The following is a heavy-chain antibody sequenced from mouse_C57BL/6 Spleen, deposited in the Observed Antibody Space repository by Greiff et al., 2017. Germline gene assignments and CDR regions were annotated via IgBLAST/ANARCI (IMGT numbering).Heavy chain of an antibody. Sequence: VQLQQSGAELVRPGASVKLSCTASGFNIKDDYMHWVKQRPEQGLEWIGWIDPENGDTEYASKFQGKATITADTSSNTAYLQLSSLTSEDTAVYYCTTGYYGDYWGQGTTLTGSS. CDR1: GFNIKDDY. CDR3: TTGYYGDY. D-gene: IGHD2-1*01. V-gene: IGHV14-4*01. J-gene: IGHJ2*01. CDR2: IDPENGDT.